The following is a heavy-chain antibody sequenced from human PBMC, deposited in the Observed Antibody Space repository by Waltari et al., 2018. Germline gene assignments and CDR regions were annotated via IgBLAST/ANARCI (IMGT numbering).Heavy chain of an antibody. J-gene: IGHJ4*02. Sequence: QVQLVESGGGVVQPGRSLRLSCAVSGFALSSSGMHWVRQVPGKGLEWVAFILKYGIKYHADSVKGRFTISRDSSKNTLYLQMNSLRAEDTALYYCAKDRNYKWAFDYWGQGVLVTVSS. CDR2: ILKYGIK. CDR1: GFALSSSG. CDR3: AKDRNYKWAFDY. V-gene: IGHV3-30*18. D-gene: IGHD1-7*01.